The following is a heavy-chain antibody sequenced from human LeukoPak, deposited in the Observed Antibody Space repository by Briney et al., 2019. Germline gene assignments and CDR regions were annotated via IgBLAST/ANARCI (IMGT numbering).Heavy chain of an antibody. V-gene: IGHV3-48*02. CDR3: ARDPHAGIFDS. Sequence: GGSLRLSCVTSGFTFGGFHMNWLRQAPGKGLEHVSYISSGGSTTYYAASVVGRFTISRDDAKNLLYLQMDSLRDGDTAVYYCARDPHAGIFDSWGQGTLVTVSP. CDR1: GFTFGGFH. J-gene: IGHJ4*02. CDR2: ISSGGSTT.